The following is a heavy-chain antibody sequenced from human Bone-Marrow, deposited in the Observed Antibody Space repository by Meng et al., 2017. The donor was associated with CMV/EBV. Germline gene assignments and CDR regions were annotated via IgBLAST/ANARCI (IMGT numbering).Heavy chain of an antibody. CDR1: GFTFDDYG. J-gene: IGHJ4*02. D-gene: IGHD2-2*01. CDR3: AKLPPKRLLSHFDY. CDR2: ISGSGGST. Sequence: GESLKISCAASGFTFDDYGMSWVRQAPGKGLEWVSAISGSGGSTYYADSVKGRFTISRDNSKNTLYLQMNSLRAEDTAVYYCAKLPPKRLLSHFDYWGQGTLVTVSS. V-gene: IGHV3-23*01.